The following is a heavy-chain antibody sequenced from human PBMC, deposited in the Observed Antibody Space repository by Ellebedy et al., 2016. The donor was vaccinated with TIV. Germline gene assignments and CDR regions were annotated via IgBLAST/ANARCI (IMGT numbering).Heavy chain of an antibody. CDR2: INHSGST. V-gene: IGHV4-34*01. J-gene: IGHJ4*02. Sequence: SETLSLTXAVYGGSFSGYYWSWIRQPPGKGLEWIGEINHSGSTNYNPSLKSRVTISVDTSKNQFSLKLSSVTAADTAVYYCARLLLDYDILTGEDPYYFDYWGQGTLVTVSS. D-gene: IGHD3-9*01. CDR1: GGSFSGYY. CDR3: ARLLLDYDILTGEDPYYFDY.